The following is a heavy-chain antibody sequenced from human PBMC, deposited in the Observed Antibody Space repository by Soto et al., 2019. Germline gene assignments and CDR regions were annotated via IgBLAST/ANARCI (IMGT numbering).Heavy chain of an antibody. V-gene: IGHV4-59*08. Sequence: SETLSLTCTVSGGSITNYYWSWIRQPPGKGLEWIGNIYYSGNTDYNPSLKSRVTILVDTSKNQFSLKLNSVTAGDTAVYYCARLSCSSTNCPRRNTFDLWGQGTVVTVSS. J-gene: IGHJ3*01. CDR1: GGSITNYY. CDR3: ARLSCSSTNCPRRNTFDL. D-gene: IGHD2-2*01. CDR2: IYYSGNT.